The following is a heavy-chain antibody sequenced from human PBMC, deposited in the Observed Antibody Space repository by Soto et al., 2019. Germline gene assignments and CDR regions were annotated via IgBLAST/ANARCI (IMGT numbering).Heavy chain of an antibody. CDR2: INHSGST. D-gene: IGHD3-10*01. CDR3: ARGGLLWFGELSLWFDP. J-gene: IGHJ5*02. V-gene: IGHV4-34*01. CDR1: GGSFSGYY. Sequence: PSETLSLTCAVYGGSFSGYYWSWIRQPPGKGLEWIGEINHSGSTNYNPSLKSRVTISVDTSKNQFSLKLSSVTAADTAVYYCARGGLLWFGELSLWFDPWGQGTLVTVPQ.